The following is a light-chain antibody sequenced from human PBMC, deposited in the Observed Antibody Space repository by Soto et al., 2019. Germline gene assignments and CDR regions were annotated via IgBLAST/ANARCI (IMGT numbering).Light chain of an antibody. Sequence: EVVLTQSPGTLSLSPGERATLSCRASQSLRSSFLAWYQKKPGQAPRLLLYGASNRATGIPDRFSGSGSGTDCTLTISRLEPEDFAVYFCLQYASPLYTFGQGTKLEIK. CDR2: GAS. CDR3: LQYASPLYT. V-gene: IGKV3-20*01. J-gene: IGKJ2*01. CDR1: QSLRSSF.